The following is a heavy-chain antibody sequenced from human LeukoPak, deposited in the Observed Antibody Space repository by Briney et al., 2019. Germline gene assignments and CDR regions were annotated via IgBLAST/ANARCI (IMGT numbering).Heavy chain of an antibody. Sequence: SETLSLTCTVSGGSISSGSYFWSWIRQPAGKGLEWIGRINTSGSTNYNPSLKSRVTMSVDTSKNQFSLKLNSVTAAETAVYYCARLGRHWLRSGESLYYYYMDVWGKGTTVTVSS. D-gene: IGHD3-10*01. J-gene: IGHJ6*03. CDR3: ARLGRHWLRSGESLYYYYMDV. CDR2: INTSGST. V-gene: IGHV4-61*02. CDR1: GGSISSGSYF.